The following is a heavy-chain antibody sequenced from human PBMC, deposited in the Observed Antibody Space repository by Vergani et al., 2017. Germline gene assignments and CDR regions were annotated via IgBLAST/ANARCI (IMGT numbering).Heavy chain of an antibody. Sequence: EVQVVESGGGLVQPGGSLRLSCAASGFIFSDHYMDWVRQAPGKGLEWVGRIRNKANDYTTQYAASVKGRFTISRDNSKNTLYLQMNSLRAEDTAVYYCARDPGIAARPLHDAFDIWGQGTTVTVSS. CDR2: IRNKANDYTT. V-gene: IGHV3-72*01. J-gene: IGHJ3*02. D-gene: IGHD6-6*01. CDR3: ARDPGIAARPLHDAFDI. CDR1: GFIFSDHY.